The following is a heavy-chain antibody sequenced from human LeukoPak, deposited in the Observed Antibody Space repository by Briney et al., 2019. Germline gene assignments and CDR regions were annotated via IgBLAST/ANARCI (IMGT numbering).Heavy chain of an antibody. J-gene: IGHJ4*02. Sequence: GGSLRLSCAASGFTFSSYAMHWVRQAPGKGLEWVAVISYDGSNKYYADSVKGRFTISRDNSKNTLYLQMNSLRAEDTAVYYCATGGGYSAWDYFDYWGQGTLVTAPS. CDR3: ATGGGYSAWDYFDY. CDR2: ISYDGSNK. CDR1: GFTFSSYA. D-gene: IGHD5-18*01. V-gene: IGHV3-30*04.